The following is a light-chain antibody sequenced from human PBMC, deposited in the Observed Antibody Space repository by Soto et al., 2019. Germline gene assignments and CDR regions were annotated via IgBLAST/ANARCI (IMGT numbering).Light chain of an antibody. Sequence: SYELTQPPSVSVAPGQTATFTCGGDKIGTKSVHWHQQKPGQAPVLVVYDDNDRPSGIPERFSGSKSGNTVTLTISRVEAGDEADYYCQVWDRTTDFVVFSGGTKLTVL. CDR3: QVWDRTTDFVV. CDR1: KIGTKS. J-gene: IGLJ2*01. V-gene: IGLV3-21*02. CDR2: DDN.